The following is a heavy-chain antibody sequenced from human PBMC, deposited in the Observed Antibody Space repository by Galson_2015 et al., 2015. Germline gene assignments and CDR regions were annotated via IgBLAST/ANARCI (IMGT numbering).Heavy chain of an antibody. CDR1: GGSISSSNW. J-gene: IGHJ4*02. D-gene: IGHD3-16*01. V-gene: IGHV4-4*02. CDR2: IYHSGST. Sequence: SETLSLTCAVSGGSISSSNWWSWVRQPPGKGLEWIGEIYHSGSTNYNPSLESRATISVDKSKNQFSLKLSSVTAADTAVYYCARDRGRGYYFDYWGQGTLVTVSS. CDR3: ARDRGRGYYFDY.